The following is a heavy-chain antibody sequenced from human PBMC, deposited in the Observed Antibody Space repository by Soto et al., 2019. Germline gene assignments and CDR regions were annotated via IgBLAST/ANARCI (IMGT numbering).Heavy chain of an antibody. Sequence: SEALSLTCTVSGGSISSGDYYWSWIRQPPGKGLEWIGYINYSGSTNYNPSLKSRVTISVDTSKNQFSLKLSSVTAADTAVYYCARGPYYYDSSGYYPTPYYFDYWGQGTLVTVS. CDR1: GGSISSGDYY. CDR3: ARGPYYYDSSGYYPTPYYFDY. J-gene: IGHJ4*02. D-gene: IGHD3-22*01. V-gene: IGHV4-30-4*01. CDR2: INYSGST.